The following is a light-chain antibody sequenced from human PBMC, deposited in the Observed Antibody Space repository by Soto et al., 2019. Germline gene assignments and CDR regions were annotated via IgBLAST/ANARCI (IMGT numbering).Light chain of an antibody. CDR1: QSISSW. J-gene: IGKJ1*01. CDR2: DAS. Sequence: VDRVTITCRAGQSISSWLAWYQQKPGKAPKFLIYDASNLESGVPSRFSGSGSGTEFTLTISSLQPDDFATYYCQQYSSYWTFGQGTKVDIK. V-gene: IGKV1-5*01. CDR3: QQYSSYWT.